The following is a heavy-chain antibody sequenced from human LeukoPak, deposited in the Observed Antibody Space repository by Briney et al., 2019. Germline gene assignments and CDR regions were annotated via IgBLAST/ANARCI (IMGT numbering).Heavy chain of an antibody. D-gene: IGHD3-10*01. CDR3: ARDRNTMVRGVIPFDP. V-gene: IGHV4-61*02. Sequence: SETLSLTCTVSGGSISSSSYYWGWIRQPAGKGLEWIGRIYTSGSTNYNPSLKSRVTMSVGTSKNQFSLKLSSVTAADTAVYYCARDRNTMVRGVIPFDPWGQGTLVTVSS. J-gene: IGHJ5*02. CDR1: GGSISSSSYY. CDR2: IYTSGST.